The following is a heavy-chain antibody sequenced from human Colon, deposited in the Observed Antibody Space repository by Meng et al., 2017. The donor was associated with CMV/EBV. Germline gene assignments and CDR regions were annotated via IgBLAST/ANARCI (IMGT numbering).Heavy chain of an antibody. CDR3: ARVVEWCMDI. CDR2: TSWNSGRE. CDR1: GLNFNACD. D-gene: IGHD2-8*01. Sequence: GGSLRLSCVGSGLNFNACDMRWVRQPPWKGLEWVASTSWNSGREAYGDSVKGRFTISRDNAKNSLYLQMNSLRAEDTAVYYCARVVEWCMDIWGQGTLVTVSS. V-gene: IGHV3-9*01. J-gene: IGHJ4*02.